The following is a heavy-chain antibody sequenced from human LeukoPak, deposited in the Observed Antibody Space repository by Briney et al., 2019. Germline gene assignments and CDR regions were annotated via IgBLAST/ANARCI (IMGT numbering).Heavy chain of an antibody. CDR1: GGSISRYY. V-gene: IGHV4-59*01. CDR2: IYYSGST. CDR3: ARDLRQQLVNNWFDP. Sequence: SETLSLTCTVSGGSISRYYWNWFQQPPGKGLEWIGYIYYSGSTNYNPSLKSRVTISIDMSKNQFSLKLYSVTTADTAVYYCARDLRQQLVNNWFDPWGQGTLVTVSS. J-gene: IGHJ5*02. D-gene: IGHD6-13*01.